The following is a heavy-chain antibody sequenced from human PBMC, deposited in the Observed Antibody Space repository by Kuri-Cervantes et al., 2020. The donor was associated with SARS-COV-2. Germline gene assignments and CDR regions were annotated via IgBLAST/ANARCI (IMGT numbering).Heavy chain of an antibody. CDR1: GFNFSRTD. V-gene: IGHV3-30*18. CDR2: ISHDRKNK. CDR3: AKDRVGVQDF. D-gene: IGHD2-21*01. J-gene: IGHJ4*02. Sequence: GGSLRLSCAASGFNFSRTDMHCVRQAPGKGLEWVAVISHDRKNKKCIASGKGRFTISRDNSQNTLYLHMKSLRSEDTAMYYCAKDRVGVQDFWGQGTLVTVSS.